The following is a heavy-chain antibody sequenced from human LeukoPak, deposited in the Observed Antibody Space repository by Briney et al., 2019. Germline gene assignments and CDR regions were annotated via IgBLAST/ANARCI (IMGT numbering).Heavy chain of an antibody. CDR2: IIPIFGTA. J-gene: IGHJ6*02. Sequence: SVKVSCKASGGTFSSYAISWVRQAPGQGLEWMGGIIPIFGTANYAQKFQGRVTITADESTSTAYMELSSLRSEDTAVYYCARGLQKYDSSGYYYLSDYYYGMDVWGQGTTVTVSS. CDR3: ARGLQKYDSSGYYYLSDYYYGMDV. CDR1: GGTFSSYA. D-gene: IGHD3-22*01. V-gene: IGHV1-69*01.